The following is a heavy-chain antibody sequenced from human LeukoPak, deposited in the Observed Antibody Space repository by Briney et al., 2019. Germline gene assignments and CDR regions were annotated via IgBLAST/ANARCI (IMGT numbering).Heavy chain of an antibody. V-gene: IGHV3-23*01. CDR1: GFTFSSYA. J-gene: IGHJ4*02. Sequence: PGGSLRLSCAASGFTFSSYAMSWVRQAPGKGLEWVSAISGSGGSTYYADSVKGRFTISRDNSKNTLYLQMNSLRAGDTAVYYCAKTGPSSRGPYYFDYWGQGTLVTVSS. D-gene: IGHD3-10*01. CDR3: AKTGPSSRGPYYFDY. CDR2: ISGSGGST.